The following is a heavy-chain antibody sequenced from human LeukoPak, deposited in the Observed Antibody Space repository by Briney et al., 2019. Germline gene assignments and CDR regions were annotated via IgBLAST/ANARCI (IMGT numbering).Heavy chain of an antibody. V-gene: IGHV1-69*06. J-gene: IGHJ4*02. CDR2: IIPIFGTA. D-gene: IGHD3-10*02. CDR1: GGTFSSYA. CDR3: AGCKGYYGRGPLDY. Sequence: SVKVSCKASGGTFSSYAISWVRQAPGQGLEWMGGIIPIFGTANYAQKFQGRVTITADKSTSTAYMELSSLRSEDTAVYYWAGCKGYYGRGPLDYWARVTLVTVTS.